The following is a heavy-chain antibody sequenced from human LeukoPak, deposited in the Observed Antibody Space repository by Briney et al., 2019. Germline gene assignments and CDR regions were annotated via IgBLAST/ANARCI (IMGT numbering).Heavy chain of an antibody. CDR2: FDPEDGET. V-gene: IGHV1-24*01. CDR1: GYTLTELS. J-gene: IGHJ4*02. Sequence: SVKVSCKVSGYTLTELSMHWVRQAPGKGLEWVGSFDPEDGETIYAQKFQGRVTMTEDTSTDTAYMELSSLRSEDTAVYYCATEGLRTGSSPYYFDYWGQGTLVTVSS. D-gene: IGHD3/OR15-3a*01. CDR3: ATEGLRTGSSPYYFDY.